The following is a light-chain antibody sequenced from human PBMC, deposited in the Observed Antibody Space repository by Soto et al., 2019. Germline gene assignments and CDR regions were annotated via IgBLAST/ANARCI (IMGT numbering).Light chain of an antibody. CDR2: GAS. Sequence: EIVLTQSPGTQSLSPGERATLSCRASQSVSSSYLAWYQQKPGQAPRLLIYGASSRATGIPDRFSGSGSGTVFTLTISRLEPEDFAVYYCQQYGGSWTFGQGTKVEIK. CDR1: QSVSSSY. V-gene: IGKV3-20*01. J-gene: IGKJ1*01. CDR3: QQYGGSWT.